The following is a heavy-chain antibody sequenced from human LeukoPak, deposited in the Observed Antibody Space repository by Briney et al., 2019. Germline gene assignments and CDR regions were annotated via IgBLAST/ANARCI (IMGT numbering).Heavy chain of an antibody. CDR3: ARHRAGYHFDR. V-gene: IGHV4-34*01. CDR1: GGSFSGYY. Sequence: SETLSLTCAVYGGSFSGYYWSWIRQPPGKGLEWIGEINHSGSTYYNPSLKSRVTVSVDTSKNQFSLKVNSVTAADTAVYYCARHRAGYHFDRWGQGTLVTVSS. J-gene: IGHJ4*02. D-gene: IGHD3-9*01. CDR2: INHSGST.